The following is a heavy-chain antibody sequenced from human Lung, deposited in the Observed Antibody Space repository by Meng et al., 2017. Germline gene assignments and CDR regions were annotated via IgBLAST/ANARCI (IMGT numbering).Heavy chain of an antibody. Sequence: VSLPQGGARLLNPSDTLSLSCVVCGGSFSDYYWSWIRQTPGKGLEWIGEINHSGSTNYNPSLESRASISVDTSQNNLSLKLSSVTAADSAVYYFARGPTTMDHDFDYWGQGTLVTVSS. CDR3: ARGPTTMDHDFDY. J-gene: IGHJ4*02. D-gene: IGHD4-11*01. CDR1: GGSFSDYY. CDR2: INHSGST. V-gene: IGHV4-34*01.